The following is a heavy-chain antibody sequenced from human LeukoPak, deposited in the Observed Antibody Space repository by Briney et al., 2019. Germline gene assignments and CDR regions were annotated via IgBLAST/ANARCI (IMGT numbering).Heavy chain of an antibody. CDR1: GFTFSTYS. CDR2: ISSSSSYI. D-gene: IGHD3-10*01. J-gene: IGHJ3*02. CDR3: ARFRGSGSYYDAFDI. V-gene: IGHV3-21*01. Sequence: GSLRLSCAASGFTFSTYSMNWVRQAPGKGLEWVSSISSSSSYIYYADSVKGRFTISRDNAKNSLYLQMNSLRAEDTAVYYCARFRGSGSYYDAFDIWGQGTMVTVSS.